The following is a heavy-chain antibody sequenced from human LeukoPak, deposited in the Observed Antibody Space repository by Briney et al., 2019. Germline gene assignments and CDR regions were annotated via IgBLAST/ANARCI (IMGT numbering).Heavy chain of an antibody. CDR2: ISSGGSYI. V-gene: IGHV3-21*01. CDR1: GFTFSDYA. D-gene: IGHD2-2*01. Sequence: GGSLRLSCAASGFTFSDYATNWVRQAPGKGLEWVSSISSGGSYISYADSVKGRFTVSIDNAKDSLFLQMRSLRDEDTAVSYCARGSALYCTSSSCLDGVDWGQGTLVSVSS. CDR3: ARGSALYCTSSSCLDGVD. J-gene: IGHJ4*02.